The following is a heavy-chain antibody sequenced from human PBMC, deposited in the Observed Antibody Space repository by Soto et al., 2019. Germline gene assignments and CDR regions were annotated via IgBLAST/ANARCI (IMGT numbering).Heavy chain of an antibody. Sequence: GGSLTLSCAASGFTFNSYWLTWVRQAPGKGLEWVANINTDGSQNHFVDPVKGRLTFSRDNVKNSLYLQMSSLRVEDTAVYYCARVSRRNTFDVWGQGTMVTVSS. J-gene: IGHJ3*01. CDR2: INTDGSQN. CDR1: GFTFNSYW. CDR3: ARVSRRNTFDV. V-gene: IGHV3-7*01.